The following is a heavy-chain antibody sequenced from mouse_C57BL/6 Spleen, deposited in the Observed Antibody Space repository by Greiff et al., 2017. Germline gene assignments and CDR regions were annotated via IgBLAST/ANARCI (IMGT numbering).Heavy chain of an antibody. D-gene: IGHD2-10*02. Sequence: QVQLQQSGAELVKPGASVKISCKASGYAFSSYWLNWVKQRPGKGLEWIGQIYPGDGDTNYNGKFKGKATLTADKSSSTAYMQLSCLTSEDSTVYFCARGYGNYEMDYWGQGTSVTVSS. CDR3: ARGYGNYEMDY. J-gene: IGHJ4*01. CDR1: GYAFSSYW. V-gene: IGHV1-80*01. CDR2: IYPGDGDT.